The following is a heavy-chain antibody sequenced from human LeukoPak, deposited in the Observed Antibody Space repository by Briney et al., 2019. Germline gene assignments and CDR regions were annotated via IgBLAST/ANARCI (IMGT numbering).Heavy chain of an antibody. CDR2: ISYDGSNK. V-gene: IGHV3-30*18. CDR3: AQDAPDQWLVRGRWFDP. Sequence: PGRSLRLSCAASGFTFSSYGMHWVRQAPGKGLEWVAVISYDGSNKYYADSVKGRFTISRDNSKNTLYLQMNSLRAEDTAVYYCAQDAPDQWLVRGRWFDPWGQGTLVTVSS. CDR1: GFTFSSYG. J-gene: IGHJ5*02. D-gene: IGHD6-19*01.